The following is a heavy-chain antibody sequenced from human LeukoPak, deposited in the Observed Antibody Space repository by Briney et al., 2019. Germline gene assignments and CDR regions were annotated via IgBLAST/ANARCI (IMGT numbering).Heavy chain of an antibody. V-gene: IGHV3-11*04. D-gene: IGHD2-2*01. J-gene: IGHJ5*02. CDR3: ARGRYCSSTSCRPVFNWFDP. CDR2: ISSSGSTI. Sequence: GGSLRLSCAASGFTFSDYYMSWIRQAPGKGLEWVSYISSSGSTIYYADSVKGRFTIPRDNAKNSLYLQMNSLRAEDTAVYYCARGRYCSSTSCRPVFNWFDPWGQGTLVTVSS. CDR1: GFTFSDYY.